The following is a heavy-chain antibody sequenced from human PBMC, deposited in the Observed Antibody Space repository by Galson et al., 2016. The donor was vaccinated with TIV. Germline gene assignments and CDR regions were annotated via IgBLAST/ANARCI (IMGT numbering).Heavy chain of an antibody. Sequence: SVKVSCKASGYTFSSYGISWVRQAPGQGLEWMGWINAFNDNTHYAQKLQGRVTMTSDTFTSTGYMELRSLKSDDTAVYYCARVGADSSGGAAQFDSWGQGTLVTVSS. CDR1: GYTFSSYG. J-gene: IGHJ4*02. V-gene: IGHV1-18*01. CDR3: ARVGADSSGGAAQFDS. D-gene: IGHD6-19*01. CDR2: INAFNDNT.